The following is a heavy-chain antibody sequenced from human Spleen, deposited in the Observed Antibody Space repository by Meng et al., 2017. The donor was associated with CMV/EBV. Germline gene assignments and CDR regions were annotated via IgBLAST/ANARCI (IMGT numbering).Heavy chain of an antibody. CDR2: IDSTGNTF. CDR1: GFTFRDYF. Sequence: LTCAASGFTFRDYFMTWIRQAPGKGLEWVAYIDSTGNTFYHADSVKGRFTSARDNAKNSMDLQMNSLRAEDTAVYYCAVHPLGTPWGQGTLATVSS. J-gene: IGHJ5*02. V-gene: IGHV3-11*04. D-gene: IGHD1-26*01. CDR3: AVHPLGTP.